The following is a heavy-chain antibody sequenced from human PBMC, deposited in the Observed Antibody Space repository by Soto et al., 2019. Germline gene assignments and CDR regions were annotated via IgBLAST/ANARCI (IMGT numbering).Heavy chain of an antibody. D-gene: IGHD6-19*01. CDR2: FYSSGSI. J-gene: IGHJ5*02. CDR3: ARMYSSGSGWFHP. V-gene: IGHV4-31*03. Sequence: LQESGPGLVKPSQTLSLTCFVSGYSISAGGYYWSWIRHHPGKGLGWFGSFYSSGSIIYNSCLWSRVSISRDTSSNQFSMSLTSVTATDTARYYCARMYSSGSGWFHPWGQGTLVTVSS. CDR1: GYSISAGGYY.